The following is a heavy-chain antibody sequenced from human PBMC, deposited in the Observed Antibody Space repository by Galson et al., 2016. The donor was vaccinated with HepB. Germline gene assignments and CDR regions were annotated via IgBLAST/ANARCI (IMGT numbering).Heavy chain of an antibody. Sequence: SLRLSCAASEFTFSSYYMGWVRLAPGKGLEWVANIKEDGSRQYYVDSVEGRFTISRDNAKDSLYLQMNSLRAEDTAVYYCARYRRYSANYYMDVWGKGTTVAVSS. J-gene: IGHJ6*03. V-gene: IGHV3-7*03. CDR1: EFTFSSYY. CDR2: IKEDGSRQ. CDR3: ARYRRYSANYYMDV. D-gene: IGHD2-8*01.